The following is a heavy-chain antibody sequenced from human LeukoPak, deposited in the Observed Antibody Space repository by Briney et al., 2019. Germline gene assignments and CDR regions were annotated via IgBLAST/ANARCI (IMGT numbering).Heavy chain of an antibody. CDR2: ISSSGSTI. CDR3: ARSLGYYYYYYGMDV. J-gene: IGHJ6*02. V-gene: IGHV3-48*04. D-gene: IGHD2-15*01. Sequence: PGGSLRLSCAASGFTFSSYSMNWVRQAPGKGLEWVSYISSSGSTIYHADSVKGRFTISRDNAKNSLYLQMNSLRAEDTAVYYCARSLGYYYYYYGMDVWGQGTTVTVSS. CDR1: GFTFSSYS.